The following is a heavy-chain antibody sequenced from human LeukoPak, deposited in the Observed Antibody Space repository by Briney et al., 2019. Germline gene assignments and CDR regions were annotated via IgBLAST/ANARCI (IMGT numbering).Heavy chain of an antibody. J-gene: IGHJ4*02. Sequence: ASVKLSCKASGYTFTSYYMHWVRQAPGQGLEWMGIINPSGGSTSYAHKFHGRVTMTRDMDTSTVYMELSSLRSEDTAVYYCARYYDILTGYFDYWGQGTLVTVSS. V-gene: IGHV1-46*01. D-gene: IGHD3-9*01. CDR1: GYTFTSYY. CDR3: ARYYDILTGYFDY. CDR2: INPSGGST.